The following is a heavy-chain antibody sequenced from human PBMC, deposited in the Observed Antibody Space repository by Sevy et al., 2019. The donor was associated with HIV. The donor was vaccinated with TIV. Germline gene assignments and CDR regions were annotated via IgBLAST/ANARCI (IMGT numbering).Heavy chain of an antibody. D-gene: IGHD5-18*01. J-gene: IGHJ4*02. Sequence: GGSRRLSRAASEFSFSSYSMNWVRQAPGQGLEWVSYISSSSSTMYYADSVKGRFTISRDNAKNSLYLQMNTLRAEDTAVYYCARTKSNTAKVSSDYWGQGTLVTVSS. CDR3: ARTKSNTAKVSSDY. CDR1: EFSFSSYS. V-gene: IGHV3-48*01. CDR2: ISSSSSTM.